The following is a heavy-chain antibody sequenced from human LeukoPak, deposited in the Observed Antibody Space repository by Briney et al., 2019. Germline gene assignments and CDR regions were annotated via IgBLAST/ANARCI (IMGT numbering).Heavy chain of an antibody. CDR1: GGSISSSNW. CDR3: ARGIAVAGTLGYYYYMDV. CDR2: IYHSGST. Sequence: NPSETLSPTCAVSGGSISSSNWWSWVRQPPGKGLEWIGEIYHSGSTNYNPSLKSRVTISVDKSKNQFSLKLSSVTAADTAVYYCARGIAVAGTLGYYYYMDVWGKGTTVTVSS. V-gene: IGHV4-4*02. J-gene: IGHJ6*03. D-gene: IGHD6-19*01.